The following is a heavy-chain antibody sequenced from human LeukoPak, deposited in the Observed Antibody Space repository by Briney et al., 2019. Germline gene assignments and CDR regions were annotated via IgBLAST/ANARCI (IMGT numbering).Heavy chain of an antibody. Sequence: SETLSLTCTVSDGSISSYYWSWIRQPPGKGLEWIGYIYYSGSTYYNPSLKSRVTISVDTSKNQFSLKLNSVTAADTAVYYCARNRYYYGSGNYGVPNWFDPWGQGTLVTVSS. CDR1: DGSISSYY. V-gene: IGHV4-59*04. CDR2: IYYSGST. D-gene: IGHD3-10*01. J-gene: IGHJ5*02. CDR3: ARNRYYYGSGNYGVPNWFDP.